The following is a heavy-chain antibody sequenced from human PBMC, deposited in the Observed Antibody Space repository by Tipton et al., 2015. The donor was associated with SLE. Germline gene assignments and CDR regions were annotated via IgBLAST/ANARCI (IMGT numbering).Heavy chain of an antibody. Sequence: LRLSCTVSGGSISSYYWSWIRQPPGKGLEWIGYIYYSGSTYYNPSLKSRVTISVDTSKNQFSLKLSSVTAADTAVYYCARWAGPTVNFDYWGQGTLVTVPS. V-gene: IGHV4-59*01. J-gene: IGHJ4*02. CDR3: ARWAGPTVNFDY. CDR1: GGSISSYY. D-gene: IGHD4-11*01. CDR2: IYYSGST.